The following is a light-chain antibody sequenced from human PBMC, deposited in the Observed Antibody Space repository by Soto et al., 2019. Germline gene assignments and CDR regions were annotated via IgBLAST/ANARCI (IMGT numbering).Light chain of an antibody. CDR2: DVT. Sequence: ALTQPASVSGSPGQSITISCTGTSSDVGGYNYVSWYQHHPGKAPKLMIYDVTNRPSGVSNRFSGSKSGNTASLSISGLQAEDEADYYCSSYARNRDVLFGGGTKLTVL. J-gene: IGLJ2*01. CDR3: SSYARNRDVL. V-gene: IGLV2-14*03. CDR1: SSDVGGYNY.